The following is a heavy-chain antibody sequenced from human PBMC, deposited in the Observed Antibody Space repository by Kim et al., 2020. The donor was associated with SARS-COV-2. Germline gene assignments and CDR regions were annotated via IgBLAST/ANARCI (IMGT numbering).Heavy chain of an antibody. J-gene: IGHJ4*02. CDR3: AKGGGGYLDY. Sequence: YYPGYVRGRLTISRDKSRNTLYVPMNSLRADDTAVYYCAKGGGGYLDYWGQGTLVTVSS. V-gene: IGHV3-23*01. D-gene: IGHD2-15*01.